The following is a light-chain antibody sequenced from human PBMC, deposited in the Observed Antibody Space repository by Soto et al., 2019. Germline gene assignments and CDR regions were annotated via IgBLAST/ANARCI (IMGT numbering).Light chain of an antibody. V-gene: IGKV3-11*01. J-gene: IGKJ5*01. CDR3: QQRSNWPPIT. CDR1: QSVSSY. CDR2: DAS. Sequence: EIVLTQSPVTLSLSPGERATLSCRASQSVSSYLAWYQHKPGQAPRLLICDASNRATGIPARFSGSGSGTAFTLTIDNLEPEDFAISYCQQRSNWPPITCGQGTRLEIK.